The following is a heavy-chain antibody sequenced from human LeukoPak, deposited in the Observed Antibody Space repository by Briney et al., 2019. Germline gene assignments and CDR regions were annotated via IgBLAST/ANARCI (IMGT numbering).Heavy chain of an antibody. V-gene: IGHV3-30*18. J-gene: IGHJ6*02. D-gene: IGHD1-7*01. CDR2: ISYDGSNK. CDR1: GFTFSSYG. Sequence: PGRSLRLFCAASGFTFSSYGMHWVRQAPGKGLEWVAVISYDGSNKYYADSVKGRFTISRDNSKNTLYLQMNSLRAEDTAVYYCAKLGITGTTADDYYYYGMDVWGQGTTVTVSS. CDR3: AKLGITGTTADDYYYYGMDV.